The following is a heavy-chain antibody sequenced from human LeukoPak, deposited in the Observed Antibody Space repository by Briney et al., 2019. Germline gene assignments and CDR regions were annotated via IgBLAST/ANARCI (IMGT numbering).Heavy chain of an antibody. Sequence: ASVKVSCKASGYTFTTNDINWVRQASGQGLECMGWITPNSGHTGYAQKFQGRITITRDTSMSTAYMERSSLRFEDTAVYFCARGLILPYLRGFDPWGQGTLVTVSS. CDR1: GYTFTTND. J-gene: IGHJ5*02. CDR3: ARGLILPYLRGFDP. CDR2: ITPNSGHT. V-gene: IGHV1-8*03.